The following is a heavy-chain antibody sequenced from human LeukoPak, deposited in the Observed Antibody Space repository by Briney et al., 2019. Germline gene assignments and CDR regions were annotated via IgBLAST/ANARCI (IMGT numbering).Heavy chain of an antibody. CDR2: IYTSGST. D-gene: IGHD1-26*01. CDR1: GGSISSYY. Sequence: SETLSLTCTVSGGSISSYYWSWIRQPAGKGLEWIGRIYTSGSTNYNPSLKSRVTMSVDTSKNQFSLKLSSVTAADTAVYYCARDQTDDSGSYNWFDPWGQGTLVTVSS. CDR3: ARDQTDDSGSYNWFDP. V-gene: IGHV4-4*07. J-gene: IGHJ5*02.